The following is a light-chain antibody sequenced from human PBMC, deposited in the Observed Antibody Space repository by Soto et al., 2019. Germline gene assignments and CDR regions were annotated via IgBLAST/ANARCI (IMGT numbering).Light chain of an antibody. CDR1: SSDVGGYNY. CDR3: SSFAGGGNPVL. J-gene: IGLJ2*01. CDR2: EVT. V-gene: IGLV2-8*01. Sequence: QSALTQPPSAAGCLGQSGSISCTGTSSDVGGYNYVSWHQQHPGKAPKVMIYEVTKRPPGVPDRFSGSKAGNTASLTVSGLQAEDEADYYCSSFAGGGNPVLLGGGTKLTVL.